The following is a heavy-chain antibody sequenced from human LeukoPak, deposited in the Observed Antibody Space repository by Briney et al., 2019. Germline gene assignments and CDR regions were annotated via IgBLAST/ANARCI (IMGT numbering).Heavy chain of an antibody. CDR3: ARNRGSGYYFYMDV. Sequence: GGTLRLSCAASGFTFSSYGMSWVRQAPGKGLEWVSAISGSGGSTYYADSVKGRFTISRDNSKNTLYLQMNSLRAEDTALYHCARNRGSGYYFYMDVWGKGTTVTISS. CDR2: ISGSGGST. CDR1: GFTFSSYG. J-gene: IGHJ6*03. D-gene: IGHD2/OR15-2a*01. V-gene: IGHV3-23*01.